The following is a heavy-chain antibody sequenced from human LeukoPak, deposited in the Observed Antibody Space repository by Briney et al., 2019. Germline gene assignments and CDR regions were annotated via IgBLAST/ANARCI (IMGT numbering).Heavy chain of an antibody. CDR1: GGSVSSGSYY. V-gene: IGHV4-61*01. J-gene: IGHJ4*02. Sequence: SETLSLTCTVSGGSVSSGSYYWSWIRQPPGKGLEWIGYIYYSGSTNYNPSLKSRVTISVDTSKNQFSLKLSPVTAADTAVYYCARETAYGDFNFDYWGQGTLVTVSS. D-gene: IGHD4-17*01. CDR2: IYYSGST. CDR3: ARETAYGDFNFDY.